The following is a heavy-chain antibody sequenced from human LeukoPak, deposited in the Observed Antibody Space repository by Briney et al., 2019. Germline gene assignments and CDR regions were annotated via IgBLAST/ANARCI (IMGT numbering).Heavy chain of an antibody. CDR1: GDSISHYF. J-gene: IGHJ4*02. CDR3: ARHRGYCSGGSCYHYFHY. CDR2: IYYSGST. D-gene: IGHD2-15*01. V-gene: IGHV4-59*08. Sequence: PSETLSLTCSVSGDSISHYFWSWIRQPPGQGLEWIGYIYYSGSTNYNPSLKSRVTISVDTSKKQFSLELTSVTAADTAVYHCARHRGYCSGGSCYHYFHYWGQGTLVTVSS.